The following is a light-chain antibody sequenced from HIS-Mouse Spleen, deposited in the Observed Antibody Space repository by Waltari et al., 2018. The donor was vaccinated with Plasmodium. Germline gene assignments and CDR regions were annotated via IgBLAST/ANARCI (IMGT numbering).Light chain of an antibody. Sequence: DIQMTQSPSTLSASVGARVTITCRASQSISSWLAWYQQKPGKARKLLIYKASSLESGVPSRFSGSGSGTEFTLTISSLQPDDFATYYCQQYNSYSWTFGQGTKVEIK. CDR1: QSISSW. CDR3: QQYNSYSWT. CDR2: KAS. V-gene: IGKV1-5*03. J-gene: IGKJ1*01.